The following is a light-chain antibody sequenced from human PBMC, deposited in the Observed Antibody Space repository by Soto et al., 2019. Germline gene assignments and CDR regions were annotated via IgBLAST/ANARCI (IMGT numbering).Light chain of an antibody. CDR2: GAS. CDR1: RIVGGGP. CDR3: QQYHWAPDT. Sequence: EIVLTQSPATRSLSPGERATLSGRARRIVGGGPLAWFQQSPGQAPRLVIYGASNRAAGIPDRFSGSGSGTDFTLTVSRLEPEDFAMYYCQQYHWAPDTFGQGTRLEMK. J-gene: IGKJ5*01. V-gene: IGKV3-20*01.